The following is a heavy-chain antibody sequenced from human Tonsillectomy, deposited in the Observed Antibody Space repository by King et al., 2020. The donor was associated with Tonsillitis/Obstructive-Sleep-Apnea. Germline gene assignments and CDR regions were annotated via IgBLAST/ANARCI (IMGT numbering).Heavy chain of an antibody. J-gene: IGHJ3*02. Sequence: VQLQGSGPGLVKPSETLSLTCTVSGGSISSYYWSWIRQPPGKGLEWIGYIYYSGSTNYNPSLKSRVTISVDTSKNQFSLKLSSVTAADTAVYYCARAEVELATINAFDIWGQGTMVTVSS. CDR3: ARAEVELATINAFDI. D-gene: IGHD5-24*01. CDR1: GGSISSYY. V-gene: IGHV4-59*01. CDR2: IYYSGST.